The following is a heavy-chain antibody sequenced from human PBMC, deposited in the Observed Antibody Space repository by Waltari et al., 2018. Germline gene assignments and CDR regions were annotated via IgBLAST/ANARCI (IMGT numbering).Heavy chain of an antibody. CDR3: ARQGYSQGYFDY. CDR2: IYHSGST. D-gene: IGHD5-18*01. Sequence: QVQLQESGPGLVKPSETLSLTCAVSGYPITSGYYCVWIRQPPGKGLEWIGSIYHSGSTYYNPSLKSRVTISVDTSKNQFSLKLSSVTAADTAVYYCARQGYSQGYFDYWGQGTLVTVSS. CDR1: GYPITSGYY. J-gene: IGHJ4*02. V-gene: IGHV4-38-2*01.